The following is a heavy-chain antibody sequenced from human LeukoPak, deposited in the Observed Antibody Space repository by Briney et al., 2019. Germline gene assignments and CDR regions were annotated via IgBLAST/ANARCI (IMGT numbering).Heavy chain of an antibody. CDR2: INPNSGGT. V-gene: IGHV1-2*02. J-gene: IGHJ6*03. CDR1: GYTFTGYY. CDR3: ARDWVAARPFYYYYYMDV. Sequence: ASVKVSCKASGYTFTGYYMHWVRQAPGQGLEWMGWINPNSGGTNYAQKSQGRVTMTRDTSISTAYMELSRLRSDDTAVYYCARDWVAARPFYYYYYMDVWGKGTTVTVSS. D-gene: IGHD6-6*01.